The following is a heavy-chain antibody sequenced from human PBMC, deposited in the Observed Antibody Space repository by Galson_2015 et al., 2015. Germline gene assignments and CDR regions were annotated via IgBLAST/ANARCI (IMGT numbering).Heavy chain of an antibody. CDR2: INVANGNT. D-gene: IGHD3-10*01. V-gene: IGHV1-3*01. CDR3: ARELNRGPALGY. CDR1: GYTSTNNA. J-gene: IGHJ4*02. Sequence: SVKVSCKASGYTSTNNAMHWVRQAPGQRLEWVGWINVANGNTKYAQKFQGRVTINRDTSASTVYMGLSSLRSEDTAVYYCARELNRGPALGYWGQGTLVTVSS.